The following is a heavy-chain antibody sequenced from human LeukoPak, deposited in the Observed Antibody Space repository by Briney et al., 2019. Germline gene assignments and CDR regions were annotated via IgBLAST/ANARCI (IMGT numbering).Heavy chain of an antibody. Sequence: SETLSLTCAVFGGSFDGYYWSWIRQSPGKGLEWIGEITYDGRTKYNPSLRSRVSISVDTSKIQFSLNLTSVTAADTAIYYCARGLASGYPPIPFDYWGQGTQVTVSS. CDR1: GGSFDGYY. J-gene: IGHJ4*02. CDR3: ARGLASGYPPIPFDY. CDR2: ITYDGRT. D-gene: IGHD3-3*01. V-gene: IGHV4-34*01.